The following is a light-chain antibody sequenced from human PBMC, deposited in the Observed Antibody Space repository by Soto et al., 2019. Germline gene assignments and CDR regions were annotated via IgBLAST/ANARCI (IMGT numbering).Light chain of an antibody. J-gene: IGLJ2*01. Sequence: SYELTQPPSVSVAPGQTATITCGGNNIGSKSVHWYQQKPGQAPVVVVYHNSDRPSGIPVRISGSNSGSTATLTISRVEAGDEADYYCQVWDSSSDLVEFGGGTKLTVL. CDR2: HNS. CDR1: NIGSKS. CDR3: QVWDSSSDLVE. V-gene: IGLV3-21*02.